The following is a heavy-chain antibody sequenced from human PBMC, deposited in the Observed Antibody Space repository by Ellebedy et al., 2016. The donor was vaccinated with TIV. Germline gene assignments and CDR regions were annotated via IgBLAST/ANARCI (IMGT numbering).Heavy chain of an antibody. V-gene: IGHV4-31*03. D-gene: IGHD5-18*01. J-gene: IGHJ4*02. Sequence: LRLXCTVSVGSISNGGYYWTWIRQHPGKGLEWIGYIYFGGRSNYNPSLKSRLTISVDAPKNQFSLKLSSVTAADTAVYYCARVRYSYDLDYWGQGTLVTVSS. CDR2: IYFGGRS. CDR3: ARVRYSYDLDY. CDR1: VGSISNGGYY.